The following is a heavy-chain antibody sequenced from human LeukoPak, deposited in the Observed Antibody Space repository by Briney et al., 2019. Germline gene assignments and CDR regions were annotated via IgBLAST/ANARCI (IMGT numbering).Heavy chain of an antibody. CDR2: IYTSGST. CDR3: ARGPRVKGDGYNFYYFDY. D-gene: IGHD5-24*01. V-gene: IGHV4-4*07. Sequence: SETLSLTCTVSGGSISSYYWSWIRQPAGKGLEWIGRIYTSGSTNYNPSLKSRVTMSVDTSKNQFSLKLSSVTAADTAVYYCARGPRVKGDGYNFYYFDYWGQGTLVTVSS. J-gene: IGHJ4*02. CDR1: GGSISSYY.